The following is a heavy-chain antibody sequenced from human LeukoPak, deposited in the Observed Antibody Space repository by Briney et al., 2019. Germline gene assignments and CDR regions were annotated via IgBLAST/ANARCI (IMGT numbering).Heavy chain of an antibody. J-gene: IGHJ4*02. V-gene: IGHV3-7*01. Sequence: PGGSLRLSCAASGFTFSDYWMHWVRRAPGKGLEWVANIKGDETEKYYVDSVKGRFTISRDISTDTLWLQMDSLRTEDTAVYYCAKGPLRGTAAAIDYWGQGTLVTVSS. CDR3: AKGPLRGTAAAIDY. D-gene: IGHD2-2*01. CDR2: IKGDETEK. CDR1: GFTFSDYW.